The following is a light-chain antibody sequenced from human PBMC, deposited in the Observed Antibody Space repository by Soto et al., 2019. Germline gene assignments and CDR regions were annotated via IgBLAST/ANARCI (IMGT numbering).Light chain of an antibody. J-gene: IGKJ1*01. CDR3: QEYNKWPQT. V-gene: IGKV3-15*01. CDR2: GAS. Sequence: IMMTQSPATLSVSPGERDTLSCRASQSVSIDLAWYQQTPGQAPRLLIYGASTRATGIPVRFSGSASGTEFTLTICSLQSEDFTVYYRQEYNKWPQTFGQGSKVAIK. CDR1: QSVSID.